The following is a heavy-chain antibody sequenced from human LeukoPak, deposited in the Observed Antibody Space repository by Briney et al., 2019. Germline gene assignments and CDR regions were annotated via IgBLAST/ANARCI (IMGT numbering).Heavy chain of an antibody. V-gene: IGHV1-46*01. Sequence: ASVKVSCKASGYTFTSYYMHWVRQAPGQGLEWMGIINPSGGSTSYAQKFQGRVTMTRDMSTSTVYMELSSLRSEDTAVYYCARDPRSITMVRGPSGGWFDPWGQGTLVTVSS. CDR3: ARDPRSITMVRGPSGGWFDP. D-gene: IGHD3-10*01. J-gene: IGHJ5*02. CDR1: GYTFTSYY. CDR2: INPSGGST.